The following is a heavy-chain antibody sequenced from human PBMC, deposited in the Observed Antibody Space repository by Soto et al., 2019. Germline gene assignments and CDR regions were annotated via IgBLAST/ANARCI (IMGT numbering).Heavy chain of an antibody. V-gene: IGHV3-30*18. Sequence: GGSLRLSCAASGFTFSSYGMHWVRQAPGKGLEWVAVISYDGSNKYYADSVKGRFTISRDNSKNTLYLQMNSLRAEDTAVYYCAKDSREVRGVTFYYYSGMDVWGQGTTVTVYS. CDR1: GFTFSSYG. J-gene: IGHJ6*02. D-gene: IGHD3-10*01. CDR2: ISYDGSNK. CDR3: AKDSREVRGVTFYYYSGMDV.